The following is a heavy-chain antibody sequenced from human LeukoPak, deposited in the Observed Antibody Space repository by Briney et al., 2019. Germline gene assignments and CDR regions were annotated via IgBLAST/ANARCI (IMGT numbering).Heavy chain of an antibody. V-gene: IGHV1-8*01. D-gene: IGHD3-10*01. Sequence: ASVKVSCKASGYTFTSYDINWVQQATGQGLEWMGWMNPNSGNTGYAQKFQGRVTMTRNTSISTAYMELSSLRSEDTAVYYCARGHGLLWFGESQFDYWGQGTLVTVSS. CDR3: ARGHGLLWFGESQFDY. CDR2: MNPNSGNT. J-gene: IGHJ4*02. CDR1: GYTFTSYD.